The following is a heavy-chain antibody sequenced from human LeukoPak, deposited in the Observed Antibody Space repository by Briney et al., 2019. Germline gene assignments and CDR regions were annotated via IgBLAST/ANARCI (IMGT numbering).Heavy chain of an antibody. J-gene: IGHJ3*02. CDR1: GFTFRNYA. CDR3: ARGDFRWEMATTIAFDI. Sequence: GGSLRLSCAPSGFTFRNYAMHWVRQAPGKGLEWVAVISYAGSNEHYADSVKGRFTISRDNSTNTLFLQMNNLRAEDTAVYYCARGDFRWEMATTIAFDIWGQGTMVTVSS. D-gene: IGHD5-24*01. CDR2: ISYAGSNE. V-gene: IGHV3-30*04.